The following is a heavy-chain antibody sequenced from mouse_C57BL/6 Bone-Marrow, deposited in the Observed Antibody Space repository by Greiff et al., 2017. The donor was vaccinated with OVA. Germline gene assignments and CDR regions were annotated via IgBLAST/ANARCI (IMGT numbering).Heavy chain of an antibody. CDR3: TSEYYYGRRDY. D-gene: IGHD1-1*01. J-gene: IGHJ2*01. CDR1: GYTFTSYW. CDR2: ISPGTSDT. V-gene: IGHV1-5*01. Sequence: VQLKQSGTVLARPGASVKMSCKTSGYTFTSYWMHWVKQRPGQGLEWIGAISPGTSDTSYNQKFKGKAKLTAVTSASTAYMERSSLTNEDSAVYYCTSEYYYGRRDYWGQGTTLTGSA.